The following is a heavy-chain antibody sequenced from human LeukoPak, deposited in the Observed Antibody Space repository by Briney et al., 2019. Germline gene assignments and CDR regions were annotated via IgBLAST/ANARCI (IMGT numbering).Heavy chain of an antibody. CDR1: GYTFTGYY. V-gene: IGHV1-2*02. Sequence: ASVKVSCKASGYTFTGYYMHWVRQAPGQGLEWMGWINPNSGGTNYAQKFQGRVTMTRDTSISAAYMELSRLRSDDTAVCYCARYLYYYYDSSGYYNYFDYWGQGTLVTVSS. CDR2: INPNSGGT. CDR3: ARYLYYYYDSSGYYNYFDY. J-gene: IGHJ4*02. D-gene: IGHD3-22*01.